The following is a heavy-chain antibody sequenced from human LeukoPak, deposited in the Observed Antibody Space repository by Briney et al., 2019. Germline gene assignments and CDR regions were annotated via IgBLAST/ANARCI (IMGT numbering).Heavy chain of an antibody. CDR2: IIPIFGTA. Sequence: SVKVSCKASGGTFSSYAISWVRQAPGQGLEWMGGIIPIFGTANYAQKFQGRVTITADKSTSTAYMELSSLRSEDTAVYYCARANMVRGVTGFDYWGQGTLVTVSS. CDR1: GGTFSSYA. V-gene: IGHV1-69*06. J-gene: IGHJ4*02. CDR3: ARANMVRGVTGFDY. D-gene: IGHD3-10*01.